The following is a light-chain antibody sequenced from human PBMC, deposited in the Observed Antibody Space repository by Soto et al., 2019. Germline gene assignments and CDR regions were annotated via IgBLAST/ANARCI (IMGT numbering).Light chain of an antibody. CDR1: SSDVGSYNL. CDR3: CSYAGSSTYV. J-gene: IGLJ1*01. V-gene: IGLV2-23*01. CDR2: EGS. Sequence: QSVLTQPASVSRSPGQSITISCTGTSSDVGSYNLVSWYQQHPGKAPKLMIYEGSKRPSGVSNRFSGSKSGNTASLTISGLQAEDEADYYCCSYAGSSTYVFGTGTKATVL.